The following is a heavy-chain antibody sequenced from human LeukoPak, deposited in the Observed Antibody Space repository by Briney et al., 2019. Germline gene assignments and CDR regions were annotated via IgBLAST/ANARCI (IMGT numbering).Heavy chain of an antibody. CDR1: GYTFTSYA. V-gene: IGHV1-69*13. Sequence: GASVKVSCKASGYTFTSYAMNWVRQAPGQGLEWMGGIIPIFGAANYAQKFQGRVTITADESTSTAYMELSSLRSEDTAVYYCARLGYCSSTSCYTGVWGQGTLVTVSS. J-gene: IGHJ4*02. D-gene: IGHD2-2*02. CDR2: IIPIFGAA. CDR3: ARLGYCSSTSCYTGV.